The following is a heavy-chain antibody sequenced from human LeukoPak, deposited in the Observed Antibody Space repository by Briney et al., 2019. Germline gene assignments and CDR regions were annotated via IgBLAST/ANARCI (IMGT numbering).Heavy chain of an antibody. V-gene: IGHV3-23*01. Sequence: GGSLRLSCAASGFTFSSYAMSWVRQAPGKGLEWVSGLSGSGGDTYYADSVKGRFTISRDNSNNTLFLQMNSLKTEDTAMYHCTTGVRDSSGYYNFDYWGQGTLVTVSS. D-gene: IGHD3-22*01. CDR1: GFTFSSYA. J-gene: IGHJ4*02. CDR2: LSGSGGDT. CDR3: TTGVRDSSGYYNFDY.